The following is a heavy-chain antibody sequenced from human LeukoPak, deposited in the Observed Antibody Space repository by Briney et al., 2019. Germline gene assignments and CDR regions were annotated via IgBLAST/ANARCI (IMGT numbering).Heavy chain of an antibody. CDR3: ARAGTTGNVGSDDAFDI. CDR2: IIPIFGTA. CDR1: GGTFSSYA. V-gene: IGHV1-69*13. Sequence: ASVKVSSKASGGTFSSYAISWVRQAPGQGLEWMGGIIPIFGTANYAQKFQGRVTITADESTSTAYMELSSLRSEDTAVYYCARAGTTGNVGSDDAFDIWGQGTMVTVSS. D-gene: IGHD1-1*01. J-gene: IGHJ3*02.